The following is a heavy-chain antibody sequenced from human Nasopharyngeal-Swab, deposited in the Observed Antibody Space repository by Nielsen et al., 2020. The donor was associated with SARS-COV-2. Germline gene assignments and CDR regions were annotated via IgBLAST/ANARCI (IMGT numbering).Heavy chain of an antibody. CDR3: ARVIVGGTYAFAY. J-gene: IGHJ4*02. CDR1: GFTFSSYW. Sequence: GESLKISCAASGFTFSSYWMHWVRQAPGKGLVWVSRINTDGSRTYYADSVKGRFTTSRDNAKNTLYLQMSSLSAEDTAVYYCARVIVGGTYAFAYWGQGILVTVSS. V-gene: IGHV3-74*01. D-gene: IGHD1-26*01. CDR2: INTDGSRT.